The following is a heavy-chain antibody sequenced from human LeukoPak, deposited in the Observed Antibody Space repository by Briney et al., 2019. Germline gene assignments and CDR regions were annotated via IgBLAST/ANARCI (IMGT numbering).Heavy chain of an antibody. D-gene: IGHD6-19*01. CDR1: GYTFTDYY. CDR2: INPNSGDT. V-gene: IGHV1-2*02. Sequence: EASVKVSCKASGYTFTDYYMHWVRQAPGQGLEWMGWINPNSGDTNYAQKFQGRVTMTRDTSINTAYMELTTLSSDDTAVYYCAREDESGWRRFDYWGQGTLVTVSS. J-gene: IGHJ4*02. CDR3: AREDESGWRRFDY.